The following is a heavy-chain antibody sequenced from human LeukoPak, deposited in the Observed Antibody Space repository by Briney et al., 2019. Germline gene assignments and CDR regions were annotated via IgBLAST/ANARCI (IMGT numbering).Heavy chain of an antibody. Sequence: ASVKVSCKASGYTFTSYDINWVRQATGQGLEGMGWMNPNSGNTGYAQKFQGRVTITRNTSISTAYMELSSLRSEDTAVYYCARGRLERRRDYYYMDVWGKGTTVTVSS. CDR2: MNPNSGNT. V-gene: IGHV1-8*03. CDR1: GYTFTSYD. J-gene: IGHJ6*03. D-gene: IGHD1-1*01. CDR3: ARGRLERRRDYYYMDV.